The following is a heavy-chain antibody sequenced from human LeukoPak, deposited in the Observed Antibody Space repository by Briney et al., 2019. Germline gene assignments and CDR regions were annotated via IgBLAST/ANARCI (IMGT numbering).Heavy chain of an antibody. CDR1: GFTFSSYW. Sequence: GGSVRLSCAASGFTFSSYWMSWVRQAPGRGLEWVANIKQDGSEKYYVDSVKGRFTISRDNAKNSLYLQMNSLRAEDTAVYYCARDWRWLQYPYFDYWGQGTLVTVSS. V-gene: IGHV3-7*01. D-gene: IGHD5-24*01. CDR3: ARDWRWLQYPYFDY. CDR2: IKQDGSEK. J-gene: IGHJ4*02.